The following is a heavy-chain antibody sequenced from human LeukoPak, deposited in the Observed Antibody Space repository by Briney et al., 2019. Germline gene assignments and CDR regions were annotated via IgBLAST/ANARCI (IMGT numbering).Heavy chain of an antibody. CDR3: AKSLLTTATGTGRAFDI. D-gene: IGHD1-1*01. V-gene: IGHV3-23*01. J-gene: IGHJ3*02. CDR1: RFRFSTFP. CDR2: ISAGGETT. Sequence: GGSLRLSCAASRFRFSTFPMGWVRQAPGKGLEWVSGISAGGETTFYADSVRGRLTISRDNSKDTLYLQMNSLRADDTAVYYCAKSLLTTATGTGRAFDIWGQGTMVTVSS.